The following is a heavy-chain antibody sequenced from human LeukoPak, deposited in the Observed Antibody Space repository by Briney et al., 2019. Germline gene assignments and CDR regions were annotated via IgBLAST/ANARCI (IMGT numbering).Heavy chain of an antibody. CDR3: SRQRAWRGEWAFDI. J-gene: IGHJ3*02. Sequence: SETLSLTCIVSGDSTSSDYYYWGWIRRPPGKGLEWVGSVKYTGHTLYNPSLKSRVVVSLDTPNNQLSPNLSSVTAADTAAYYCSRQRAWRGEWAFDIWGQGTVVAVSA. V-gene: IGHV4-39*01. CDR2: VKYTGHT. D-gene: IGHD3-3*01. CDR1: GDSTSSDYYY.